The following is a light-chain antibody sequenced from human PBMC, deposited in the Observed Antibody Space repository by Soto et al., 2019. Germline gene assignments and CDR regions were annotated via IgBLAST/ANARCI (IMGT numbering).Light chain of an antibody. CDR1: SSNVGNNI. CDR2: AND. V-gene: IGLV1-51*01. Sequence: QSVLTQPPSVSAAPGQKVTISCSGSSSNVGNNIVSWYQQLPGAVPKPLIYANDKRPSGIPDRFSGSKSGTSATLGITGLQTGDEADYYCATWDTSLSAVVFGGGTKLTVL. J-gene: IGLJ3*02. CDR3: ATWDTSLSAVV.